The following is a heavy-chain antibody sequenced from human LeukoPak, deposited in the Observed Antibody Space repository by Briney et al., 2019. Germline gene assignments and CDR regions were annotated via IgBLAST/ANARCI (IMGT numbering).Heavy chain of an antibody. J-gene: IGHJ4*02. Sequence: SVKVSCKASGGTFSSYAISWVRQAPGQGLEWMGGIIPIFGTANYAQKFQGRVTITADNSTSTAYMELSSLRTEDTAVYYCARDSAGGYSYGYSFDYWGQGTLVTVSS. V-gene: IGHV1-69*06. D-gene: IGHD5-18*01. CDR3: ARDSAGGYSYGYSFDY. CDR2: IIPIFGTA. CDR1: GGTFSSYA.